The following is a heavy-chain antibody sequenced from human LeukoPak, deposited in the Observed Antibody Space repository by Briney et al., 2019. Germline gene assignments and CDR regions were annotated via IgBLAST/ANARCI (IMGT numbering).Heavy chain of an antibody. V-gene: IGHV4-34*01. CDR2: ISHSGST. CDR3: ARRPSNYYDSSGYQTNFDY. D-gene: IGHD3-22*01. CDR1: GGSFSGYY. Sequence: PSETLSLTCAVYGGSFSGYYWSWIRQPPGEGLEWIGKISHSGSTNYNSSLKSRITISVDTSKNQFSLKLSSVTAADTAVYYCARRPSNYYDSSGYQTNFDYWGQGTLVTVSS. J-gene: IGHJ4*02.